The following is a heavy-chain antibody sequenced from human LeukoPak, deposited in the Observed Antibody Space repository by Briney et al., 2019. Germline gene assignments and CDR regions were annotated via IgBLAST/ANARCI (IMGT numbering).Heavy chain of an antibody. CDR1: GFTFSYYV. J-gene: IGHJ4*02. V-gene: IGHV3-30*04. CDR2: ISRDGTA. CDR3: ARGNYYDSRGFSVTEH. D-gene: IGHD3-22*01. Sequence: GGSLRLFCATSGFTFSYYVFHWVRQAPGKGLDWVAAISRDGTAYYADSVKGRFTVSRGTSEDTVFLQMVSLGLEDTAVYYCARGNYYDSRGFSVTEHWGQGTLVTVSS.